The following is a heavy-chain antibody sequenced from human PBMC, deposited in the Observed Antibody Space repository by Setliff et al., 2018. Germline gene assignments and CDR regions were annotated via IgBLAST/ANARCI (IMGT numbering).Heavy chain of an antibody. V-gene: IGHV3-43D*04. CDR2: ISWDGGST. CDR3: AKGAGFTVAADY. CDR1: GFTFDVSG. J-gene: IGHJ4*02. D-gene: IGHD6-19*01. Sequence: PGGSLRLSCGTSGFTFDVSGMSWVRQAPGKGLEWVSSISWDGGSTYYADSVKGRFTISRDNSKNSLYLQMNSLRAEDTALYYCAKGAGFTVAADYWGQGTLVTVSS.